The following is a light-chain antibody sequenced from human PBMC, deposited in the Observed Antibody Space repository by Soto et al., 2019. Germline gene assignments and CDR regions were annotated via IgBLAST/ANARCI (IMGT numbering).Light chain of an antibody. Sequence: DIQMTQSPSSLSASVGDRVTITCRASQSISSYLNWYQQKPGKAPKLLIYAASSLQSGVPSRCSGSGSGTDFTLTISSLQPEDSATYYCQQNYSTFTFGPGSKVDI. J-gene: IGKJ3*01. V-gene: IGKV1-39*01. CDR2: AAS. CDR1: QSISSY. CDR3: QQNYSTFT.